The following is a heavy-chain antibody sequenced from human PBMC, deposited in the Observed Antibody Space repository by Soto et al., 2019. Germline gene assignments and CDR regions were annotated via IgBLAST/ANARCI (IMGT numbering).Heavy chain of an antibody. Sequence: ASVKVSCKASGYTFTSYDVNWVRQATGQGLEWMGWMNPNSGNTGYAQKFQGRVTMTRNTSISTAYMELSSLRSEDTAVYYCARAEYSSSSWDYWGQGTLVTVSS. D-gene: IGHD6-6*01. CDR1: GYTFTSYD. CDR3: ARAEYSSSSWDY. V-gene: IGHV1-8*01. CDR2: MNPNSGNT. J-gene: IGHJ4*02.